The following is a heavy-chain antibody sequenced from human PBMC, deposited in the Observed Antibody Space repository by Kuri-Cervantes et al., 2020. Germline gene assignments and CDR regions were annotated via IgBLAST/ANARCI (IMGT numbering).Heavy chain of an antibody. D-gene: IGHD3-22*01. CDR2: INHSGST. CDR3: ARESDSSGYFYYYFDY. V-gene: IGHV4-34*01. CDR1: GGSFSGYY. Sequence: SETLSLTCAVYGGSFSGYYWSWIRQPPGKGLEWIGEINHSGSTNYNPSLKSRVTISVDTSKNQFSLKLSSVTAADTAVYYCARESDSSGYFYYYFDYWGQGTLVTVSS. J-gene: IGHJ4*02.